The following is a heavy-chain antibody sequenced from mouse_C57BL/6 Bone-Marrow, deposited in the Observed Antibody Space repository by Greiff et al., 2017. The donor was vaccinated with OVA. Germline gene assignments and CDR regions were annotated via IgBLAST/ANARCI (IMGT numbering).Heavy chain of an antibody. J-gene: IGHJ3*01. D-gene: IGHD1-1*01. CDR3: AREGYGSRFAY. Sequence: VKLVESGAELVKPGASVKISCKASGYAFSSYWMNWVKQRPGKGLEWIGQIYPGDGDTNYNGKFKGKATLTADKSSSTAYMQLSSLTSEDSAVYFCAREGYGSRFAYWGQGTLVTVSA. V-gene: IGHV1-80*01. CDR1: GYAFSSYW. CDR2: IYPGDGDT.